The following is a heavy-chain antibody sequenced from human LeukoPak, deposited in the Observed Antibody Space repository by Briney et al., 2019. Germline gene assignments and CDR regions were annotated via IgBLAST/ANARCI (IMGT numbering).Heavy chain of an antibody. CDR2: IWYDGSNK. CDR3: ARGFDWLLLGPFDY. D-gene: IGHD3-9*01. V-gene: IGHV3-33*01. CDR1: GFTFSSYG. J-gene: IGHJ4*02. Sequence: GGSPRLSCAASGFTFSSYGMHWVRQAPGKGLEWVAVIWYDGSNKYYADSVKGRFTISRDNSKNTLYLQMNSLRAEDTAVYYCARGFDWLLLGPFDYWGQGTLVTVSS.